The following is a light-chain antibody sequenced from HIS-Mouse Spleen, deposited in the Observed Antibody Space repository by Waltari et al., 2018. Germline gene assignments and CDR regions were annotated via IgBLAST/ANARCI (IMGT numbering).Light chain of an antibody. CDR1: SLVDRRYNY. CDR3: CSYAGSSTWV. Sequence: QSALTQPASVSGSPGQSITISCTRTSLVDRRYNYVSWYQQHPGKAPKLMIYEVSNRPSGVSNRFSGSKSGNTASLTISGLQAEDEADYYCCSYAGSSTWVFGGGTKLTVL. V-gene: IGLV2-23*02. CDR2: EVS. J-gene: IGLJ3*02.